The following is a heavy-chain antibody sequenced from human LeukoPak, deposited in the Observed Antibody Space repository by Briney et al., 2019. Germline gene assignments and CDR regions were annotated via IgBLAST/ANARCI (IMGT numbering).Heavy chain of an antibody. J-gene: IGHJ4*02. CDR3: AKVRYYYGSGSPFDY. CDR2: ISYDGSNK. Sequence: GGSLRLSCAASGFTFSSYAMHWVRQAPGKGLEWVAVISYDGSNKYYADSVKGRFTISRDNSKNTLYLQMNSLRAEDTAVYYCAKVRYYYGSGSPFDYWGQGTLVTVSS. D-gene: IGHD3-10*01. V-gene: IGHV3-30-3*01. CDR1: GFTFSSYA.